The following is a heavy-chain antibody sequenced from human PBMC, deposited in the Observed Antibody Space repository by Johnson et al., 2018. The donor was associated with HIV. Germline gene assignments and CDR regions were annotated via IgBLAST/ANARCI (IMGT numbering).Heavy chain of an antibody. V-gene: IGHV3-66*01. J-gene: IGHJ3*02. CDR2: LYSGGSS. CDR1: DFTVGSIY. Sequence: VQLVESGGGLVQPGGSLRLSCAASDFTVGSIYMSWVRQAPGKGLEWVSLLYSGGSSYYADSVKGRFTISRDNSKNTLYLQMNSLRVEDTAVYYCAKGAEYADYEGAFDIWGQGTMVTVSS. CDR3: AKGAEYADYEGAFDI. D-gene: IGHD4-17*01.